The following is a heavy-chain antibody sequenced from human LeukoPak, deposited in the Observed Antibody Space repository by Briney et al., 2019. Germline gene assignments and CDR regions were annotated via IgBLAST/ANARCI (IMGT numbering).Heavy chain of an antibody. D-gene: IGHD3-10*01. CDR3: ASNYGSGSYHTSGY. Sequence: PGGSLRLSCAASGFTFSSYSMNWVRQAPGKGLEWVSSISSSSSYIYYADSVKGRFTISRDNAKNSLYLQMNSLRAEDTAVYYCASNYGSGSYHTSGYWGQGTLVTVSS. CDR2: ISSSSSYI. V-gene: IGHV3-21*01. CDR1: GFTFSSYS. J-gene: IGHJ4*02.